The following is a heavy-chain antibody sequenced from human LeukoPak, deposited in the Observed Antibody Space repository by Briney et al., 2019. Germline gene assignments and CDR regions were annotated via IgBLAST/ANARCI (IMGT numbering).Heavy chain of an antibody. Sequence: GGSLRLSCAAPGFTFSSYAMSWVRQAPGKGLEWVSAISSSGGTTYYADSVKGRFTISRDNSKNTLYLQMNSLRAEDTAVYYCAKDQYADDDYWGQGTLVTVSS. J-gene: IGHJ4*02. CDR3: AKDQYADDDY. V-gene: IGHV3-23*01. CDR2: ISSSGGTT. CDR1: GFTFSSYA.